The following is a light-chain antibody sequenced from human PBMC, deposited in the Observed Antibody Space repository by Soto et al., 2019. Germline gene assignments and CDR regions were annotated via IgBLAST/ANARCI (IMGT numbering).Light chain of an antibody. CDR2: EVS. J-gene: IGLJ1*01. CDR3: RSYTSGSTPV. Sequence: QSALTQPACVSGSPRQSITISCAGTSGDVGGYKYVSWYQQHPGKAPKLIIYEVSNRPSGVSNRFSGSKSGNTASLTISGLQPEDEDDYYRRSYTSGSTPVFRTGNKLT. CDR1: SGDVGGYKY. V-gene: IGLV2-14*01.